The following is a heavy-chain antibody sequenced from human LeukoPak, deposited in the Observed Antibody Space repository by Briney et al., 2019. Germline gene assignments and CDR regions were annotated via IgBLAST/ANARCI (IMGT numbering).Heavy chain of an antibody. D-gene: IGHD4-23*01. V-gene: IGHV3-30-3*01. CDR3: TRRGGGQDFDY. J-gene: IGHJ4*02. CDR1: GFTVSSNY. Sequence: PGGSLRLSCAASGFTVSSNYMNWVRQAPGKGLEWVAVISYDGSSKYYADSVEGRFTISRDNSKNTLYLQMNSLRVEDTAVYYCTRRGGGQDFDYWGQGTLVTVSS. CDR2: ISYDGSSK.